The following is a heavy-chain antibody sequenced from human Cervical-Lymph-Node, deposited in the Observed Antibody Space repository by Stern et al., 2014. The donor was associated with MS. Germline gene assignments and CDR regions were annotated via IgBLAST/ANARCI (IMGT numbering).Heavy chain of an antibody. J-gene: IGHJ4*02. CDR3: ARDRSSGWTSELDY. Sequence: VHLEESGGGVVQPGRSLRLTCAASGFTFSIYGLHWVCQAPGQGLGLVSVVWFDGSKSTYSDSVKSRFTICRDNSKNTVYLEVNSLRAEDTAVYYCARDRSSGWTSELDYWGQGTLLTVFS. CDR1: GFTFSIYG. D-gene: IGHD6-19*01. CDR2: VWFDGSKS. V-gene: IGHV3-33*01.